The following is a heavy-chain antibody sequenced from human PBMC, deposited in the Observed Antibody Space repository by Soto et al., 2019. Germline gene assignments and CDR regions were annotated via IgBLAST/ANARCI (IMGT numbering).Heavy chain of an antibody. CDR2: IYHSGST. J-gene: IGHJ3*02. CDR1: GGSISSSNW. CDR3: ASLPPGIAAARGAFDI. D-gene: IGHD6-13*01. Sequence: QVQLQESGPGLVKPSGTLSLTCAVSGGSISSSNWWSWVRQPPGKGLEWIGEIYHSGSTNYNPSLKGRVTISVDKSKNQFSLKLSSVTAADTAVYYCASLPPGIAAARGAFDIWGQGTMVTVSS. V-gene: IGHV4-4*02.